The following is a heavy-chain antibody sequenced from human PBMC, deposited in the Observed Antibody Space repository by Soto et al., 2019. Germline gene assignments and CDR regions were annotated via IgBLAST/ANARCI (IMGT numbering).Heavy chain of an antibody. D-gene: IGHD3-10*01. V-gene: IGHV4-31*03. Sequence: PSETLSLTCTVSGGSISSGGYCWSWIRQHPGKGLEWIGYIYYSGSTYYNPSLKSRVTISVDTSKNQFSLNLYSVTAADTALYYFARQGFGDIQGLEAVWGQGTTVPVSS. CDR1: GGSISSGGYC. CDR2: IYYSGST. CDR3: ARQGFGDIQGLEAV. J-gene: IGHJ6*02.